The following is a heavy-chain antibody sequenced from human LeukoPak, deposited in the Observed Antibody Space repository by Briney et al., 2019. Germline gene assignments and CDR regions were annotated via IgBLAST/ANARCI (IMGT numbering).Heavy chain of an antibody. CDR3: ARDLVVRGRWSWFDP. J-gene: IGHJ5*02. CDR2: ISSSGSTI. V-gene: IGHV3-48*03. Sequence: GGSLRLSCAASGFSFSTYEMNWVRQAPGKGLEWVSYISSSGSTIYYADSVKGRFTISRDNAKNSLYLQMNSLRAEDTAVYYCARDLVVRGRWSWFDPWGQGTLVTVSS. CDR1: GFSFSTYE. D-gene: IGHD3-10*01.